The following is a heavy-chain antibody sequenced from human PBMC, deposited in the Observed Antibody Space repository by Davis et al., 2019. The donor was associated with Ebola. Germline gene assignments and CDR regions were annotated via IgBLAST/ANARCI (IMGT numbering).Heavy chain of an antibody. CDR1: AFTFSSYA. D-gene: IGHD2-21*02. Sequence: PGGSLTLSCAPSAFTFSSYAIHCVRHAPGKGLEWVAVIPYDVSNKYYADSVKGRFTIPRDNSKNTLYLQMNSLRAEDTAVYYRARDLAIHIVVVTAIGYWGQGTLVTVSS. J-gene: IGHJ4*02. CDR2: IPYDVSNK. V-gene: IGHV3-30-3*01. CDR3: ARDLAIHIVVVTAIGY.